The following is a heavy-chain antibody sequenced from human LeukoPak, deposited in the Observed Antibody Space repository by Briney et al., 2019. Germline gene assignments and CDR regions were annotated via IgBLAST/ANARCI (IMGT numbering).Heavy chain of an antibody. D-gene: IGHD3-10*01. CDR3: ARRFMVRGVRYFDY. CDR2: IYYSGST. Sequence: PSETLSLTCTVSGGSISSYYWSWIRQPPGKGLEWIGYIYYSGSTNYNPSLKSRVTISVDTSKNQFSLKLSSVTAADTAVYYCARRFMVRGVRYFDYWGQGTLVTVSS. CDR1: GGSISSYY. V-gene: IGHV4-59*01. J-gene: IGHJ4*02.